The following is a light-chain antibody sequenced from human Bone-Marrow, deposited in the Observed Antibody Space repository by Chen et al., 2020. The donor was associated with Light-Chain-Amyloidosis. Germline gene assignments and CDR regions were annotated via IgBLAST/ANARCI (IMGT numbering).Light chain of an antibody. CDR1: NIGSTS. Sequence: SYVLTQPSSVSVAPGQTATIACGGNNIGSTSVHWYQPTPGQAPLLVVYDDSDRPSGIPERLSGSNSGNAATLTISRVEAGDEADYYCQVWDRGSDRPVFGGWTKLTVL. J-gene: IGLJ3*02. CDR2: DDS. V-gene: IGLV3-21*02. CDR3: QVWDRGSDRPV.